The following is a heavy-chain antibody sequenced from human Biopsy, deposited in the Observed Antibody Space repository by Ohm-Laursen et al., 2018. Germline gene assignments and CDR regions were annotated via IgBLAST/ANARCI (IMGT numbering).Heavy chain of an antibody. V-gene: IGHV4-61*01. Sequence: GTLSLTCTVSGDSLSSGPDNWSWIRQPPGQGLGYIGFIYSGGNTNYNPSLQNRVTMSVDTSKNQFSLKLSSVIAADTAVYYCARGRRTSGWPYFANWGQGTLVIVSS. J-gene: IGHJ4*02. CDR2: IYSGGNT. D-gene: IGHD6-19*01. CDR1: GDSLSSGPDN. CDR3: ARGRRTSGWPYFAN.